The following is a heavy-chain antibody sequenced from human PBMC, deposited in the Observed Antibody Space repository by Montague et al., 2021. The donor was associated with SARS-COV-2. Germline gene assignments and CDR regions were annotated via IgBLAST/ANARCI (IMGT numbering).Heavy chain of an antibody. Sequence: SETLSLTCAVYTDSFSGYYWSWIRQSPGKGLEWIGEITHSGSTNHNPSLQSRVTISVDTSKKQVSLKLRSLTAADTAVYYCARGADYDFWSGFLRYKWFGPWGQGTPVIVSS. CDR2: ITHSGST. J-gene: IGHJ5*02. V-gene: IGHV4-34*01. CDR3: ARGADYDFWSGFLRYKWFGP. D-gene: IGHD3-3*01. CDR1: TDSFSGYY.